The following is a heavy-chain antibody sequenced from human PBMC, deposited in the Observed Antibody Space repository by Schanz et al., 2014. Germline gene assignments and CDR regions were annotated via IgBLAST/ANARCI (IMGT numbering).Heavy chain of an antibody. J-gene: IGHJ4*02. D-gene: IGHD2-21*01. CDR3: ARKSLVSAHYDS. Sequence: EVQLVESGGGLVPPGGSLRLSCAAPGFTLSNYAMHWVRQTPDKGLEWVSGLSANGDSTFYSSSVKGRFTISRDISKNTLYLQMGSLRAEDVAVYYCARKSLVSAHYDSWGQGTLVTVSS. V-gene: IGHV3-64*01. CDR2: LSANGDST. CDR1: GFTLSNYA.